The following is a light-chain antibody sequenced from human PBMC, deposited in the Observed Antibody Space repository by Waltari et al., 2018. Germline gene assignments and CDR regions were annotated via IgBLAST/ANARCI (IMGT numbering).Light chain of an antibody. V-gene: IGLV2-14*03. CDR2: DVS. CDR1: SSDVGSSSP. J-gene: IGLJ3*02. CDR3: SSQSSDNVVL. Sequence: QSALTQPASVSGSPGQSITISCTGISSDVGSSSPVSWYQDHPGQGPKVIIYDVSDRPSGVSARFSGSKSGNTASLTISGLQAEDEADYYCSSQSSDNVVLFGGGTKVTVL.